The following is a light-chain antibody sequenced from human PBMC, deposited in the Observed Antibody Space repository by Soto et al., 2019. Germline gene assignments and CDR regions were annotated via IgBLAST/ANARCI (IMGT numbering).Light chain of an antibody. CDR3: RDCGNSPIT. V-gene: IGKV3-20*01. Sequence: EIVMTQSPGTLSLASGERATLSCRASQSVSSNYLAWYQQTPGQAPRLLIYGASSRATGIPDRFSGSGSGTDFSLTISRLEPEDFAVCYCRDCGNSPITFGQGRRLEIK. J-gene: IGKJ5*01. CDR1: QSVSSNY. CDR2: GAS.